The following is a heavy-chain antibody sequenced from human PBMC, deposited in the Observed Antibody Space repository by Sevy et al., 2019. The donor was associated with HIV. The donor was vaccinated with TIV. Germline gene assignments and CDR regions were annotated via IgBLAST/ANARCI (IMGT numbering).Heavy chain of an antibody. CDR2: IKGDGSST. CDR3: GRGWAGALDV. J-gene: IGHJ6*02. D-gene: IGHD1-26*01. V-gene: IGHV3-74*01. Sequence: GGSLRLSCAGSGFTFSSYWMHWVRQAPGKGLVWVSGIKGDGSSTIYADSVKGRFTISRDNAKNTLYLQMKSLRAEDTTGYYCGRGWAGALDVWGQGTTVTVSS. CDR1: GFTFSSYW.